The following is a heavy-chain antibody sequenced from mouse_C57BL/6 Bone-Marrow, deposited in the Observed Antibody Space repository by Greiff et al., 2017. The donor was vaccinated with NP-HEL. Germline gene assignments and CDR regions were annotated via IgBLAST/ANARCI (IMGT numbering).Heavy chain of an antibody. J-gene: IGHJ3*01. D-gene: IGHD1-1*01. V-gene: IGHV2-4*01. CDR1: GFSLTSYG. Sequence: QVQLQQSGPGLVQPSQSLSITCTVSGFSLTSYGVHWVRQPPGKGLEWLGAIRSGGSTDYNAAFISRLSISKDNYKSQVFFKMNSLQSDDTAIYYCARTTGPFAYWGQGTLVTVSA. CDR3: ARTTGPFAY. CDR2: IRSGGST.